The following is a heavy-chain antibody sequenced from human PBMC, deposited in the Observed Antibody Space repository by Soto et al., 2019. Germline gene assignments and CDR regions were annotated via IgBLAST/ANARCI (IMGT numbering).Heavy chain of an antibody. Sequence: PSETLSLTCTVSGGSISSSSYYWGWIRQPPGKGLEWIGSIYYSGSTYYNPSLKSRVTISVDTSKNQFSLKLSSVTAADTAVYYCARVSSIAARPIRYNWFDPWGQGTLVTVSS. CDR1: GGSISSSSYY. D-gene: IGHD6-6*01. CDR2: IYYSGST. V-gene: IGHV4-39*01. CDR3: ARVSSIAARPIRYNWFDP. J-gene: IGHJ5*02.